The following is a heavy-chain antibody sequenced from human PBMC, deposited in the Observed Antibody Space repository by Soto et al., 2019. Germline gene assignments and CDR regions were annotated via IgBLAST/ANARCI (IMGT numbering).Heavy chain of an antibody. D-gene: IGHD5-12*01. CDR3: AKDPDIIVATIS. J-gene: IGHJ4*02. V-gene: IGHV3-23*01. Sequence: HPGGSLRLSCAASGFTFSSYAMSWVRQAPGKGLEWVSAISGSGGSTYYADSVKGRFTISRDNSKNTLYLQMNSLRAEDTAVYYCAKDPDIIVATISWGQGTLVTVSS. CDR2: ISGSGGST. CDR1: GFTFSSYA.